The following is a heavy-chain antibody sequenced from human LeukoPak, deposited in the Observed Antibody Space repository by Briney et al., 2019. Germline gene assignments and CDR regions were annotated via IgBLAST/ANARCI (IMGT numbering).Heavy chain of an antibody. J-gene: IGHJ4*02. V-gene: IGHV1-18*01. CDR3: ARVDSKDTDY. D-gene: IGHD6-13*01. Sequence: ASVKVSCKASGYTFTSYGISWVRQAPGQGLEWMGWISAYNGNTNYAQKFQGRVTITRDTSASTAYMELSSLRSEDTAVYYCARVDSKDTDYWGQGTLVTVSS. CDR1: GYTFTSYG. CDR2: ISAYNGNT.